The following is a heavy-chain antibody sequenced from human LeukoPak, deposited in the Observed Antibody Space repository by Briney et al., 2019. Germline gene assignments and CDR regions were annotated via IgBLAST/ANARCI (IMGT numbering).Heavy chain of an antibody. CDR1: GFTFSSSW. Sequence: GGSLRLSCAASGFTFSSSWMNWVRQAPGKGLEWVSSISSSSSYIYYADSVKGRFTISRDNAKNSLYLQMNSLRAEDTAVYYCARDRPSYSSSWYYFDYWGQGTLVTVSS. CDR2: ISSSSSYI. V-gene: IGHV3-21*01. CDR3: ARDRPSYSSSWYYFDY. J-gene: IGHJ4*02. D-gene: IGHD6-13*01.